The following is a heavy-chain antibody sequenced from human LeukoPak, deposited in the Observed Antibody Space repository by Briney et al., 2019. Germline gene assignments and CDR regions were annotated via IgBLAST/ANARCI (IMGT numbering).Heavy chain of an antibody. CDR1: GGSFRGYY. V-gene: IGHV4-34*01. Sequence: PSETLSLTCAVDGGSFRGYYWSWIRQPPGKGLEWIGEINHSGSTKYNPSIKSPATKSAATSTNQFSLKLSSVTAADTAVYYCARGAPGPNPYGSGRKPFDYWGQGTLVTVSS. CDR3: ARGAPGPNPYGSGRKPFDY. D-gene: IGHD3-10*01. CDR2: INHSGST. J-gene: IGHJ4*02.